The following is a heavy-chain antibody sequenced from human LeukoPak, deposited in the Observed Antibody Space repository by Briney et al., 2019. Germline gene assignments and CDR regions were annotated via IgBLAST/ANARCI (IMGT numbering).Heavy chain of an antibody. J-gene: IGHJ4*02. D-gene: IGHD6-13*01. V-gene: IGHV3-20*04. Sequence: GGSLRLSCAASGFTFDDYGMSWVRQAPGKGLEWVSGINWNGGSTGYADSVKGRFTISRDNSKNTLYLQMNSLRAEDTAVYYCAKDSLYSSSWGNFDYWGQGTLVTVSS. CDR1: GFTFDDYG. CDR2: INWNGGST. CDR3: AKDSLYSSSWGNFDY.